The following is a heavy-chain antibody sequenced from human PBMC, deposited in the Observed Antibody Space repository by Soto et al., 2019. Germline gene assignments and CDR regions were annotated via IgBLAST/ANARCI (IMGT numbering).Heavy chain of an antibody. CDR2: ISSNGGST. CDR1: GFTFSSYA. V-gene: IGHV3-64*01. CDR3: ARGTRKGYCSGGSCYSDY. D-gene: IGHD2-15*01. J-gene: IGHJ4*02. Sequence: GGSLRLSCAASGFTFSSYAMHWVRQAPGKGLEYVSAISSNGGSTYYANSVKGRFTISRDNSKNTLYLQMGSLRAEDMAVYYCARGTRKGYCSGGSCYSDYWGQGTLVTVSS.